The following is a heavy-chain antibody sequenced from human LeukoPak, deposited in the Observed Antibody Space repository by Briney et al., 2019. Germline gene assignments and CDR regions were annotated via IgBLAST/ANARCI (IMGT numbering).Heavy chain of an antibody. V-gene: IGHV4-4*07. CDR1: GGSISSYY. Sequence: PSETLSLTCTVSGGSISSYYWSWIRQPAGKGLEWIGRIYTSGSTDYNPSLRSRVTMSVDTSRNQFSLKLTSVTAADTAVYYCARESKSYDGSGFYHDYWGQGTLVAVSS. CDR3: ARESKSYDGSGFYHDY. J-gene: IGHJ4*02. D-gene: IGHD3-22*01. CDR2: IYTSGST.